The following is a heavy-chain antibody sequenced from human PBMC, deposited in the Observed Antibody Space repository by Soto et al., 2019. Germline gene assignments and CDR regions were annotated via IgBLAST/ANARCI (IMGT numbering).Heavy chain of an antibody. CDR2: IYYSGST. CDR1: GGSISSGGYY. V-gene: IGHV4-31*03. J-gene: IGHJ6*02. D-gene: IGHD3-10*01. CDR3: AREVTXVRGVPHGDYYYYGMDV. Sequence: SETLSLTCTVSGGSISSGGYYWSWIRQHPGKGLEWIGYIYYSGSTYYNPSLKSRVTISVDTSKNQFSLKLSSVTAADTAVYYCAREVTXVRGVPHGDYYYYGMDVWGQGTTVTVSS.